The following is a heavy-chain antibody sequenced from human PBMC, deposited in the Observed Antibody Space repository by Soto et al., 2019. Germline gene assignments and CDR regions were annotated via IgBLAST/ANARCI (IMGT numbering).Heavy chain of an antibody. CDR2: IIPILGIA. Sequence: QVQLVQSGAEVKKPGSSVKVSCKASGGTFSSYTISWGRQAPGQGLEWMGRIIPILGIANYAQKFQGRVTITADKSTSTAYMELSSLRSEDTAVYYCARWDCSSTSCSFDPWGQGTLVTVSS. CDR1: GGTFSSYT. CDR3: ARWDCSSTSCSFDP. J-gene: IGHJ5*02. D-gene: IGHD2-2*01. V-gene: IGHV1-69*02.